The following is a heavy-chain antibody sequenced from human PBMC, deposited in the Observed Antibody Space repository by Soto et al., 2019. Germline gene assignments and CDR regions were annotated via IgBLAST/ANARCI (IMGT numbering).Heavy chain of an antibody. D-gene: IGHD2-8*01. V-gene: IGHV4-59*01. CDR3: TRRRCRYLDQ. Sequence: QVQLQESGPGLVKPSETLSLNCTVSGGSISSFYWSWVRQTPVKGLEWIGYISYSGSTNYNPSLKRRVTISVYTAKKQFSLKLTSVTTSDTTVYYCTRRRCRYLDQWVQGTLVTVSS. CDR2: ISYSGST. J-gene: IGHJ4*02. CDR1: GGSISSFY.